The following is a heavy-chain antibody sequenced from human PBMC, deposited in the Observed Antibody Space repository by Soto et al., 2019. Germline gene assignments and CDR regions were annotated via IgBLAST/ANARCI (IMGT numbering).Heavy chain of an antibody. CDR3: ARVEGMYCYYGMDV. Sequence: QVQLVQSGAEVKKPGASVKVSCKASGYTFTSYGISWVRQAPGQGLEWIGWISAYNGNTNYAQKLQGRVTLTTDTATSTAYMELRSLRSDDTAVYYCARVEGMYCYYGMDVWGQGTTVTASS. V-gene: IGHV1-18*01. J-gene: IGHJ6*02. CDR2: ISAYNGNT. CDR1: GYTFTSYG. D-gene: IGHD6-13*01.